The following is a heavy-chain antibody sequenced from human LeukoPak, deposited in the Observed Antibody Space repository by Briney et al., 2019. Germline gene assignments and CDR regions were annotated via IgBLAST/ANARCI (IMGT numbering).Heavy chain of an antibody. CDR3: ARSSHMTVNGRFDP. Sequence: PSETLSLTCTVSGDSISSSYWSWIRQPPGKGLEWIGYIYYSRGTKYNPSLKSRVTISLDTSKNQFSLKLSSVTAADTAVYYCARSSHMTVNGRFDPWGQGTLVTVSS. CDR1: GDSISSSY. V-gene: IGHV4-59*08. CDR2: IYYSRGT. J-gene: IGHJ5*01.